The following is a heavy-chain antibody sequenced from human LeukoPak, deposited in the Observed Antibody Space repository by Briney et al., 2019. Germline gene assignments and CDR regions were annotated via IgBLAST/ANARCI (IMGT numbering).Heavy chain of an antibody. CDR2: ISTTGATI. Sequence: GGSLRLSCAASGVSISDYYMSWIRQAPGKGLEWVSYISTTGATIYYADSVKGRFTISRDNAKNSLYLQMNSLRAEDTAVYYCAGDPYYGDYVVWGQGTLVTVSS. CDR1: GVSISDYY. J-gene: IGHJ4*02. V-gene: IGHV3-11*04. CDR3: AGDPYYGDYVV. D-gene: IGHD4-17*01.